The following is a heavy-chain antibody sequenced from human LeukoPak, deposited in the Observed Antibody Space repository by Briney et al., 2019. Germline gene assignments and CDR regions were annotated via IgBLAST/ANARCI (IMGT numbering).Heavy chain of an antibody. CDR2: INPNSGGT. D-gene: IGHD2-15*01. CDR1: GYTFTGYY. Sequence: ASVKVSCKASGYTFTGYYMHWVRQAPGQGLEWMGWINPNSGGTNYAQKFQGRVTMTRDTSISTAYMELSSLRSEDTAVYYCATAPVAQRSYFDYWGQGTLVTVSS. V-gene: IGHV1-2*02. CDR3: ATAPVAQRSYFDY. J-gene: IGHJ4*02.